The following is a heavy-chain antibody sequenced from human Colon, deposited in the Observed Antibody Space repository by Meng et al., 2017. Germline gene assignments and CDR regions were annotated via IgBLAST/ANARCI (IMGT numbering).Heavy chain of an antibody. J-gene: IGHJ4*02. Sequence: GGSLRLSCAASGFTFREYYMSWIRQAPGKGLEWVAYISSSGGSVYYADSVKGRFTISRDNAEKSLHLHMDSLRAEDTAVYFCATSCLAVAGTSQFDYWGQGILDTVSS. V-gene: IGHV3-11*01. CDR2: ISSSGGSV. CDR3: ATSCLAVAGTSQFDY. D-gene: IGHD6-19*01. CDR1: GFTFREYY.